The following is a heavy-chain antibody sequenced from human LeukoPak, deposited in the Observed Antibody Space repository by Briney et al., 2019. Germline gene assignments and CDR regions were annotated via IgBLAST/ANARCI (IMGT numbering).Heavy chain of an antibody. V-gene: IGHV4-59*01. D-gene: IGHD3-22*01. Sequence: SETLSLTCTVSGGSISSYYWTWIRQPPGKGLEWIGYSHYSESTNYNPSLKSRVTISVDTSKNQFSLKLNSVTAADTAVYYCARAPRGESDAASGFYGMDVWGQGTTVTVSS. CDR3: ARAPRGESDAASGFYGMDV. CDR2: SHYSEST. CDR1: GGSISSYY. J-gene: IGHJ6*02.